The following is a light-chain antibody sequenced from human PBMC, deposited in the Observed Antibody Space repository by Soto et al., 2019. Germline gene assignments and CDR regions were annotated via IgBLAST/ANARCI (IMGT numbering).Light chain of an antibody. CDR1: SSNIGADND. V-gene: IGLV1-40*01. CDR2: SNI. J-gene: IGLJ1*01. Sequence: QSVLTQPPSVSGAPGQRVTFSGIGSSSNIGADNDVHWYQQLPGTAPKLLIYSNINRPSGVPERFSGSKSGASAALAITGIQAEDEADYYCQSYDSSLGFVFGTGTKLPVL. CDR3: QSYDSSLGFV.